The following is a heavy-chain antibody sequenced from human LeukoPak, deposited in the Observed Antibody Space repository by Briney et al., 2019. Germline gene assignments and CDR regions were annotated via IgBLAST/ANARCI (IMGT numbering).Heavy chain of an antibody. CDR3: AKQLGYCSDGSCYFPY. CDR1: GFTFSSSA. CDR2: ISNNGGYT. D-gene: IGHD2-15*01. Sequence: PGGSLGLSCAASGFTFSSSAMSWVRQAPGKGLEWVSAISNNGGYTYYADSVQGRFTISRVNSKSTLCLQMNSLRAEDTAVYYCAKQLGYCSDGSCYFPYWGQGTLVTVSS. V-gene: IGHV3-23*01. J-gene: IGHJ4*02.